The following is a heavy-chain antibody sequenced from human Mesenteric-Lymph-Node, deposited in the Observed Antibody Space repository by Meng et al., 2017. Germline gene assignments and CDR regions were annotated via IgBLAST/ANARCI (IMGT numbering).Heavy chain of an antibody. V-gene: IGHV1-8*01. D-gene: IGHD6-13*01. CDR1: GYTFTSYD. Sequence: QVQLVQSWAEVKKPGASVKVSCKASGYTFTSYDINWVRQATGQGLEWMGWMNPNSGNTGYAQKFQGRVTMTRNTSISTAYMELSSLRSEDTAVYYCARGSKGYSSSWYGYHNWFDPWGQGTLVTVSS. CDR2: MNPNSGNT. J-gene: IGHJ5*02. CDR3: ARGSKGYSSSWYGYHNWFDP.